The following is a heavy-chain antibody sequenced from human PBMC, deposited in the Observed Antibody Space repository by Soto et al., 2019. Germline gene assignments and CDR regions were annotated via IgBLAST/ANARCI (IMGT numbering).Heavy chain of an antibody. D-gene: IGHD1-26*01. Sequence: QVQLVQSGAEVKKPGASVKVSCKASGYTFTSYGISWVRQAPGQGLEWMGWISAYNGNTNYAQKLQGRVTMTTDTSTSTAYMELRSLRSDDAAVYYCARDIVGSGSYSWNNWFDPWGQGTLVTVSS. CDR1: GYTFTSYG. CDR2: ISAYNGNT. CDR3: ARDIVGSGSYSWNNWFDP. V-gene: IGHV1-18*01. J-gene: IGHJ5*02.